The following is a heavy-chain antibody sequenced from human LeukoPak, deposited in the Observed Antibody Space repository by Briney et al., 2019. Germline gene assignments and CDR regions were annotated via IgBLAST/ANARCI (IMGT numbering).Heavy chain of an antibody. CDR1: GYTFTSYD. CDR3: ARWSLAARPGGFDY. J-gene: IGHJ4*02. V-gene: IGHV1-8*01. Sequence: ASVKVSCKASGYTFTSYDINWVRQATGQGLEWMGWMDPNSGNTGYAQKFQGRVTMTRNASISTAYMELSSLRSEDTAVYYCARWSLAARPGGFDYWGQGTLVTVSS. D-gene: IGHD6-6*01. CDR2: MDPNSGNT.